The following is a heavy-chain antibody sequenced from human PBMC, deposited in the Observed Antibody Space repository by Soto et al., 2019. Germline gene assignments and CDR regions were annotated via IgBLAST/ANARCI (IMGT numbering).Heavy chain of an antibody. CDR2: INTGGGTT. D-gene: IGHD1-26*01. J-gene: IGHJ5*02. CDR1: GFIFSSYW. V-gene: IGHV3-74*01. CDR3: VRVGSGSYSWRDP. Sequence: EVQLEESGGDLVQPGGSLRLSCTASGFIFSSYWMHWVRQAPGKGLVWVSRINTGGGTTTYAESVEGRFTISRGNARNTLFLQMNSLRPEDTAMYYCVRVGSGSYSWRDPWGQGTLVTVSS.